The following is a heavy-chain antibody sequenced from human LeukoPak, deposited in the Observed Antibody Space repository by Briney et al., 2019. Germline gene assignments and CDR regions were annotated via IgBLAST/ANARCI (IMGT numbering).Heavy chain of an antibody. CDR2: IIPILGIA. Sequence: GSSVKVSCKASGGTFSSYAIGWVRQAPGQGLEWMGRIIPILGIANYAQKFQGRVTITAGKSTSTAYMELSSLRSEDTAVYYCARHPNSIFGMDVWGQGTTVTVSS. CDR3: ARHPNSIFGMDV. V-gene: IGHV1-69*04. J-gene: IGHJ6*02. D-gene: IGHD2/OR15-2a*01. CDR1: GGTFSSYA.